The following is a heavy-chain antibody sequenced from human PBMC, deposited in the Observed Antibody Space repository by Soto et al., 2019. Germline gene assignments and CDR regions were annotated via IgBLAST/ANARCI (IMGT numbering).Heavy chain of an antibody. J-gene: IGHJ4*02. CDR1: GGTFSSYA. CDR3: ARAEEWSGYCSSTSCYTAFDY. D-gene: IGHD2-2*02. Sequence: QVQLVQSGAEVKKPGSSVKVSCKASGGTFSSYAISWVRQAPGQGLALMGGIIPIFGTANYAQKFQGRVTITADESTSTASREMSSLRSEDTAVYYCARAEEWSGYCSSTSCYTAFDYWGQGTLVTVSS. CDR2: IIPIFGTA. V-gene: IGHV1-69*01.